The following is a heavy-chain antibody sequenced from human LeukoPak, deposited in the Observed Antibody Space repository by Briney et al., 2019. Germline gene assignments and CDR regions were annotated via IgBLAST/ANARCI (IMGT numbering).Heavy chain of an antibody. CDR3: ARVDEQLVLGAFDI. CDR1: GGSFSGYY. CDR2: IYTSRST. V-gene: IGHV4-59*10. J-gene: IGHJ3*02. Sequence: SETLSLTCAVYGGSFSGYYWSWIRQPPGKGLEWIGRIYTSRSTNYNPSLKSRVTMSVDTSKNQFSLKLSSVTAADTAVYYCARVDEQLVLGAFDIWGQGTMVTVSS. D-gene: IGHD6-6*01.